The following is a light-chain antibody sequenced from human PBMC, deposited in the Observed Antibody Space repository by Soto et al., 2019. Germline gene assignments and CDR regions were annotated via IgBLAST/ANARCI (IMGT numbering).Light chain of an antibody. CDR3: QSFDTTLNRV. Sequence: QLALTQPPSVSGAPGQRVSISCTGSSSNIGAGYDVHWYKQLPGTAPKLLIYANSNRPSGVPDRFSGSKSGTSASLAITGLQADDEADYYCQSFDTTLNRVFGGGTKVTVL. J-gene: IGLJ2*01. CDR1: SSNIGAGYD. CDR2: ANS. V-gene: IGLV1-40*01.